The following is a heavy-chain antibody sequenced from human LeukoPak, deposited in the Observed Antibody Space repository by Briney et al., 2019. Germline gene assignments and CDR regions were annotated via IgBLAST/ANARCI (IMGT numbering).Heavy chain of an antibody. D-gene: IGHD4-23*01. CDR2: IIPIFGTA. Sequence: GASVKVSCKASGGTSSSYAISWVRQAPGQGLEWMGRIIPIFGTANYAQKFQGRVTITTDESTSTAYMELSSLRSEDTAVYYCARAGYDDYGGNLPFDYWGQGTLVTVSS. V-gene: IGHV1-69*05. CDR3: ARAGYDDYGGNLPFDY. J-gene: IGHJ4*02. CDR1: GGTSSSYA.